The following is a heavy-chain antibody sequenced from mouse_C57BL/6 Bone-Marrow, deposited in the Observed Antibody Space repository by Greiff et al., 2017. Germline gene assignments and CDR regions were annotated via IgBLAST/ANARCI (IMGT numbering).Heavy chain of an antibody. Sequence: QVQLQQSGAELARPGASVKLSCKASGYTFTSYGISWVKQRTGQGLEWIGEIYPRSGNTYYNEKFKGKATLTADKSSSTAYMELRSLTSEDSAVYFWARRWDGFDYWGQGTTLTVSS. CDR2: IYPRSGNT. J-gene: IGHJ2*01. D-gene: IGHD4-1*01. CDR3: ARRWDGFDY. CDR1: GYTFTSYG. V-gene: IGHV1-81*01.